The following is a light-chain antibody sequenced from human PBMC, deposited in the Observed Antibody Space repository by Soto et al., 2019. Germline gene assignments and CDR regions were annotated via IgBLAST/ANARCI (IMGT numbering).Light chain of an antibody. CDR2: DAS. CDR1: QSISSW. V-gene: IGKV1-5*01. J-gene: IGKJ1*01. Sequence: DIQMTQSPSTLSASVGDRVTITCRASQSISSWLAWYQQKPGKAPKLLIYDASSLESGVPSRFSGSGSGTEFTLTISSLQPDDFATYYYQQYNSYSGTFAQGTKVDNK. CDR3: QQYNSYSGT.